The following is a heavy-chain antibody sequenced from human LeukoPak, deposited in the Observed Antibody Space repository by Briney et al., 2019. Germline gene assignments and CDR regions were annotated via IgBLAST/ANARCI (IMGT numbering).Heavy chain of an antibody. V-gene: IGHV2-70*11. CDR2: IDWDDDK. CDR3: ARCGLLWFGEPTYFDY. CDR1: GFSLSTSGMC. Sequence: REPGPALVKPTQTLTLTCTFSGFSLSTSGMCVSWIRHPPGKALEWLARIDWDDDKYYSTSLKTRLTISKDTSKNQVVLTMTNMDPVDTATYYCARCGLLWFGEPTYFDYWGQGTLVTVSS. J-gene: IGHJ4*02. D-gene: IGHD3-10*01.